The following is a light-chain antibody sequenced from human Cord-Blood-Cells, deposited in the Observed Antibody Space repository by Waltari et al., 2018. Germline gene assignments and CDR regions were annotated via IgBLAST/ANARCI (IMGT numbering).Light chain of an antibody. CDR3: CSSAGSYTFVV. J-gene: IGLJ2*01. CDR2: DVS. CDR1: TRDVVGYYY. Sequence: QSALPQPRSVSGSPGPSVTIPSTATTRDVVGYYYVTSYQQHPRKATNIMIYDVSKRRSGVPARFSGCKSGNTASLTISGLQAEDEADYYCCSSAGSYTFVVFGGGTKLTVL. V-gene: IGLV2-11*01.